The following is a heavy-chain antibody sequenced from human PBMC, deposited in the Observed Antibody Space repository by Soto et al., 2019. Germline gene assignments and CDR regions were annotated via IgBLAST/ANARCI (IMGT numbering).Heavy chain of an antibody. CDR3: ARDRGPSSGYYPYWFDP. CDR1: GGTFSSYA. J-gene: IGHJ5*02. V-gene: IGHV1-69*12. Sequence: QVQLVQSGAEAKKPGSSVKVSCKASGGTFSSYAISWVRQAPGQGLEWMGEIIPIFGTANYAQKFQGRVTVTADESTSTAYMGLCSLRCEDTAVYYCARDRGPSSGYYPYWFDPWGQGTLVTVSS. D-gene: IGHD3-22*01. CDR2: IIPIFGTA.